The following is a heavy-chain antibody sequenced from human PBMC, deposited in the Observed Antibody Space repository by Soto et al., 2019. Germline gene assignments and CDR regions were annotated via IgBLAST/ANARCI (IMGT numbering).Heavy chain of an antibody. J-gene: IGHJ6*02. CDR2: ISYDGSNK. V-gene: IGHV3-30*18. Sequence: ARAMRRSCAASGFTFRTYGMHWVRQAPGKGLEWVAAISYDGSNKHYADSVKGRFTISRDNSKNTLYLQMNSLRAEDTAVYYCAKDYNRVGFIDMEVTANYGTHVWGQ. D-gene: IGHD2-21*02. CDR3: AKDYNRVGFIDMEVTANYGTHV. CDR1: GFTFRTYG.